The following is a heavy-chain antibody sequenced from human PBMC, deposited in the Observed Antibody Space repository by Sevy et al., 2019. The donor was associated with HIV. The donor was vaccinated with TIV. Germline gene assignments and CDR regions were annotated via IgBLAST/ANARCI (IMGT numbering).Heavy chain of an antibody. D-gene: IGHD3-10*01. CDR1: GFTFSRYG. CDR2: IRYDGSTK. V-gene: IGHV3-30*02. CDR3: AKGLGMVQGALLSDDI. J-gene: IGHJ3*02. Sequence: GGSLRLSCEASGFTFSRYGMHWVRQAPGKGLDWVAFIRYDGSTKYYGDSVKGRFTISRDNSKNTVFLQMNNLRIDDTALYYCAKGLGMVQGALLSDDIWGQGTMVTVSS.